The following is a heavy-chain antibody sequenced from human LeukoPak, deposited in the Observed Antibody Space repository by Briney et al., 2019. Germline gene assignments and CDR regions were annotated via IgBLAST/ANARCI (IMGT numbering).Heavy chain of an antibody. CDR1: GFAFSSYD. CDR2: IGTAGDT. D-gene: IGHD3-10*01. V-gene: IGHV3-13*04. Sequence: PGGFLRLSCAASGFAFSSYDMHWVRQATGKGLEWVSAIGTAGDTYYPGSVKGRFTISRENAENSLYLQMNSLRAGDTAVYYCARAYRGYYGSGSYYNDAFDIWGQGTMVTVSS. CDR3: ARAYRGYYGSGSYYNDAFDI. J-gene: IGHJ3*02.